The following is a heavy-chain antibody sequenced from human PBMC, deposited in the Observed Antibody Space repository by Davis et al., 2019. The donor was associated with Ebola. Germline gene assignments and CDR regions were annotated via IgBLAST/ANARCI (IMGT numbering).Heavy chain of an antibody. CDR3: ARGGSYPAN. CDR1: GGSISSHY. J-gene: IGHJ4*02. CDR2: IYHSGST. V-gene: IGHV4-59*11. D-gene: IGHD3-10*01. Sequence: PSETLSLTCTVSGGSISSHYWSWIRQFPGKGLQWIGHIYHSGSTKYSPSLNSRVAISIDTSKMQFSLTLSSVTAADTAVYYCARGGSYPANWGRGTLVTVSS.